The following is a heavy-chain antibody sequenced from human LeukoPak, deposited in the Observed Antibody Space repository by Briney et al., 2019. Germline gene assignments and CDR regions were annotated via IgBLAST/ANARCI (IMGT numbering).Heavy chain of an antibody. V-gene: IGHV3-23*01. J-gene: IGHJ4*02. CDR2: ISGSGGST. Sequence: GGSLRLSCAASGFTFSSYAMSWVRQAPGKGLEWVSAISGSGGSTYYADSVKGRFTISRDNSKNTLYLQMNSLRAEDTAMYYCARGLGYCTPTTCILPFDYWGQGTLVTVSS. CDR3: ARGLGYCTPTTCILPFDY. CDR1: GFTFSSYA. D-gene: IGHD2-2*01.